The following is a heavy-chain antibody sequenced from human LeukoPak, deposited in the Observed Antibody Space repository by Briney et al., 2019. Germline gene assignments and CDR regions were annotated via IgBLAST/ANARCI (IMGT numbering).Heavy chain of an antibody. CDR2: IIPIFGTA. Sequence: ASVKVSCKASGYTFTSYAMNWVRQAPGQGLEWMGGIIPIFGTANYAQKFQGRVTITADESTSTAYMELSSLRSEDTAVYYCARDSTTAALDYWGQGTLVTVSS. CDR1: GYTFTSYA. J-gene: IGHJ4*02. D-gene: IGHD4-11*01. V-gene: IGHV1-69*13. CDR3: ARDSTTAALDY.